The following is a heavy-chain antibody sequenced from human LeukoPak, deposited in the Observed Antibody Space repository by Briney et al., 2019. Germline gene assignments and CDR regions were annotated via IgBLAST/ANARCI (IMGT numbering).Heavy chain of an antibody. D-gene: IGHD6-6*01. CDR3: AKRGQYSSSWATDY. Sequence: GGSLRLSCAASGFTFSSYAMSWVRQAPGKGLEWVSAISGSGGSTYYADSVKGRFTISRDNSKNTLYLQMNSLRAEDTAVYYCAKRGQYSSSWATDYWGQGTLVTVSS. J-gene: IGHJ4*02. V-gene: IGHV3-23*01. CDR1: GFTFSSYA. CDR2: ISGSGGST.